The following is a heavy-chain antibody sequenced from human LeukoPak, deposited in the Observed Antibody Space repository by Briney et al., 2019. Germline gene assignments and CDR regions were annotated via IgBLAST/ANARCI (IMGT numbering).Heavy chain of an antibody. V-gene: IGHV3-7*01. Sequence: GGSLRLSCAASGSTFSSYWMSWVRQPPGKGPEWVANIKHDGSEKYYVDSVKGRFTISRDNAKNSLYLQMNSLRVEDTAIYYCARGTVVIGYWGQGTLVTVSS. CDR3: ARGTVVIGY. CDR1: GSTFSSYW. J-gene: IGHJ4*02. D-gene: IGHD4-23*01. CDR2: IKHDGSEK.